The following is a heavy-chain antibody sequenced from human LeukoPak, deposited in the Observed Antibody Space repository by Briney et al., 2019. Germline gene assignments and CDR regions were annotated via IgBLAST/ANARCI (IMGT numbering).Heavy chain of an antibody. J-gene: IGHJ4*02. V-gene: IGHV3-30*02. D-gene: IGHD3-22*01. Sequence: GGSLRLSCAASGFSFINYGMYWVRQAPGKGLEWVAFIRFDGSDKYYADSVKGRFTISRDTSKNSLYLQMNSLRAEDTAVYYCAKERSYYYDSSGYYYDYWGQGTLVTVSS. CDR2: IRFDGSDK. CDR1: GFSFINYG. CDR3: AKERSYYYDSSGYYYDY.